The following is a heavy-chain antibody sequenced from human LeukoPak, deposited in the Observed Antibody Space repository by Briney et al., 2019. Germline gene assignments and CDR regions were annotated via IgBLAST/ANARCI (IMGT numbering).Heavy chain of an antibody. Sequence: PGGSLRLSCAASGFTFSSYAMSWVRQAPGKGLDWVSAISGSGGSTYYADSVKGRFTISRDNSKNTLYLRMNSLRAEDTAVYYCAKEQFIVVVTAILDYWGQGTLVTVSS. V-gene: IGHV3-23*01. CDR1: GFTFSSYA. D-gene: IGHD2-21*02. J-gene: IGHJ4*02. CDR3: AKEQFIVVVTAILDY. CDR2: ISGSGGST.